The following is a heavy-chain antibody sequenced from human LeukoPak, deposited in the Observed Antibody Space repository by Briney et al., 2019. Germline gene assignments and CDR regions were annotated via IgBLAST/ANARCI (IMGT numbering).Heavy chain of an antibody. CDR3: VVVVEPPDSDGFDV. V-gene: IGHV3-74*01. Sequence: GGSLRLSCAASGFTFGNSWVHWVRQAPGKGLVWVSLINADGSTATYADSVKGRFTISKDNARNTLSLQMNSLTIEDTAVYYCVVVVEPPDSDGFDVWGQGTMITVSS. CDR1: GFTFGNSW. D-gene: IGHD1-14*01. J-gene: IGHJ3*01. CDR2: INADGSTA.